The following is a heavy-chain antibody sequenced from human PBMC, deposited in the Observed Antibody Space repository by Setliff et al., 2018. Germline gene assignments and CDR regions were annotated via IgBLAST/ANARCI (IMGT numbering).Heavy chain of an antibody. Sequence: GASVKVSCKASGYTFSSYAMNWVRQAPGQGLEWMGWINTKTGNPTYAQDFTGRLVFSLDTSVNTAFVQISSLKAEDTAMYYCARDSGSPLDYWGQGTLVTVSS. V-gene: IGHV7-4-1*02. CDR1: GYTFSSYA. D-gene: IGHD6-6*01. CDR3: ARDSGSPLDY. CDR2: INTKTGNP. J-gene: IGHJ4*02.